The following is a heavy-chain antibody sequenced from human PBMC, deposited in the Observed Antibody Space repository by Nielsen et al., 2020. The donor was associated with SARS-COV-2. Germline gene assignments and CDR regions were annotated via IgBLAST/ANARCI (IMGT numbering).Heavy chain of an antibody. D-gene: IGHD5/OR15-5a*01. CDR1: GFTFSSYG. CDR3: AKDMLGRAWRGVGSTFDY. CDR2: ISYDGSNK. J-gene: IGHJ4*02. Sequence: GESLKISCAASGFTFSSYGMHWVRQAPGKGLEWVAVISYDGSNKYYADSVKGRFTISRDNSKNTLYLQMNSLRAEDTAVYYCAKDMLGRAWRGVGSTFDYWGQGTLVTVSS. V-gene: IGHV3-30*18.